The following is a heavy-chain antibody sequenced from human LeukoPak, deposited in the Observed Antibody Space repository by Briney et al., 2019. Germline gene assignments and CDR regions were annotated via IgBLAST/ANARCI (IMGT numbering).Heavy chain of an antibody. CDR2: IYYSGST. J-gene: IGHJ3*02. CDR1: GGSISSSSYY. V-gene: IGHV4-39*01. Sequence: SETLSLTCTVSGGSISSSSYYWGWIRQPPGKGLEWTGSIYYSGSTYYNPSLKSRVTISVDTSKNQFSLKLSSVTAADTAVYYCARHNITIFGVVITKHDAFDIWGQGTMVTVSS. CDR3: ARHNITIFGVVITKHDAFDI. D-gene: IGHD3-3*01.